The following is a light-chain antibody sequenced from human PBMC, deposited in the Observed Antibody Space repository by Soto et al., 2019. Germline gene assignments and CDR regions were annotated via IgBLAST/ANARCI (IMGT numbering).Light chain of an antibody. V-gene: IGKV1-5*01. CDR1: QGSNNW. CDR3: QQYDSYYT. J-gene: IGKJ2*01. Sequence: GDIGSIHCRASQGSNNWLAWYQQKPGKAPKFLIYDASNLESGVPSRFSGSGSGTEFTLTINSLQPDDFATYYCQQYDSYYTFGQGTKVDIK. CDR2: DAS.